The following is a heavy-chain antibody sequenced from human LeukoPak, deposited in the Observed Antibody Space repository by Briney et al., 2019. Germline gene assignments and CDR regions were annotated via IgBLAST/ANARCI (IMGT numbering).Heavy chain of an antibody. J-gene: IGHJ4*02. CDR3: ARVGYGDYGRRGYYFDY. CDR2: MNPNSGNT. Sequence: ASVKVSCKASGYTFTSYDINWVRQATGQGLEWMGWMNPNSGNTGYAQKFQGRVTMTRNTSISTAYMELSSLRSEDTAVYYCARVGYGDYGRRGYYFDYWGQGTLVTVSS. V-gene: IGHV1-8*01. D-gene: IGHD4-17*01. CDR1: GYTFTSYD.